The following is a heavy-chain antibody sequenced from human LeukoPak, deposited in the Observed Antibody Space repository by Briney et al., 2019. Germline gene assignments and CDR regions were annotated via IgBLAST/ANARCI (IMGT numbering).Heavy chain of an antibody. V-gene: IGHV1-18*01. CDR1: GYTFTSYG. CDR2: ISAYNGNT. Sequence: ASVEVSCKASGYTFTSYGISWVRQAPGQGLEWMGWISAYNGNTNYAQKLQGRVTMTTDTSTSTAYMELRSLRSDDTAVYYCARDLGATTSSFFDYRGQGTLVTVSS. D-gene: IGHD1-26*01. J-gene: IGHJ4*02. CDR3: ARDLGATTSSFFDY.